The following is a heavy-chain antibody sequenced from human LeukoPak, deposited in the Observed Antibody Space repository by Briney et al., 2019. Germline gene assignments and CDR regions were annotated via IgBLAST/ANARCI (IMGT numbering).Heavy chain of an antibody. Sequence: SETLSLTCAVYGGSFSGYYWSWIRQPPGKGLEWIGEINHSRSTNYNPSLKSRVTISVDTSKNQFSLKLSSVTAADTAVYYCASKQWLVRDWFDPWGQGTLVTVSS. D-gene: IGHD6-19*01. J-gene: IGHJ5*02. CDR2: INHSRST. V-gene: IGHV4-34*01. CDR3: ASKQWLVRDWFDP. CDR1: GGSFSGYY.